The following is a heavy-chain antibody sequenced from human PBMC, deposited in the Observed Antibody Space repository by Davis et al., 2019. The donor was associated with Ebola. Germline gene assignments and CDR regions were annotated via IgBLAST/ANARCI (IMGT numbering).Heavy chain of an antibody. V-gene: IGHV3-48*03. J-gene: IGHJ4*02. CDR2: ISSSGSTI. CDR1: GFTFSSYA. D-gene: IGHD3-3*01. Sequence: GESLKISCAASGFTFSSYAMSWVRQAPGKGLEWVSYISSSGSTIYYADSVKGRFTISRDNAKNSLYLQMNSLRAEDTAVYYCAMDFTTPFDYWGQGSLVTVSS. CDR3: AMDFTTPFDY.